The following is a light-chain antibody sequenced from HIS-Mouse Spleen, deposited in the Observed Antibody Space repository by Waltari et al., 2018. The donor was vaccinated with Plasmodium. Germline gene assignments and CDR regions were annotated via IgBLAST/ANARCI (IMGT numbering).Light chain of an antibody. V-gene: IGKV3-15*01. CDR1: QSFSSN. CDR2: GAS. Sequence: EIVMPQSPATLSVSPGERATLSCRASQSFSSNLSWYQQKPGQAPRHLIYGASTWATGIPARFSGSGSGTEFTLTISSLQSEDFAVYYCQQYNNWPPYTFGQGTKLEIK. J-gene: IGKJ2*01. CDR3: QQYNNWPPYT.